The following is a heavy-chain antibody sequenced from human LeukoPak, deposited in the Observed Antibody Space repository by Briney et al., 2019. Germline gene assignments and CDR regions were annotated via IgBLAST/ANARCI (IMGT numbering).Heavy chain of an antibody. V-gene: IGHV3-23*01. Sequence: GGSLRLSCAASGFPFSTYAMSWVRQAPGKGLEWVSSIRGSDGSTYYADSVKGRFAISRDNSKNTLYLQMNNLRSDDTAVYYCARDSPHQRFDYWGRGTLVTVSS. CDR2: IRGSDGST. CDR3: ARDSPHQRFDY. CDR1: GFPFSTYA. J-gene: IGHJ4*02.